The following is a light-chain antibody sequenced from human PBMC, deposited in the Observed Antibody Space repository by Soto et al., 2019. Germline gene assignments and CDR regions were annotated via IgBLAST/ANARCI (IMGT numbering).Light chain of an antibody. CDR1: HSVGGN. CDR3: QQYDDWPLYT. V-gene: IGKV3-15*01. J-gene: IGKJ2*01. Sequence: EGVMTQSPAALSVSPGERVTLSCRASHSVGGNLAWYQHRPGQAPRLLIYDASTRAAGISGRISGSGSGTEFSLTISSLQSEDFALYYCQQYDDWPLYTFGQGTKLEIK. CDR2: DAS.